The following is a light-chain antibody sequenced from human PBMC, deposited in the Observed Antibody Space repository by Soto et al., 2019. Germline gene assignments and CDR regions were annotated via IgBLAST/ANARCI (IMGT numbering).Light chain of an antibody. Sequence: DIVTTQSPDSLAVSLGERATINCKSSQSVLYSSNNKNYLAWYQQKPGQPPKLLMYWASTRESGVPDRFSGSGSGTDFTLTITSLQAEDVAVYYCQQYYTLPYTFGQGTKLEMK. CDR1: QSVLYSSNNKNY. CDR3: QQYYTLPYT. CDR2: WAS. J-gene: IGKJ2*01. V-gene: IGKV4-1*01.